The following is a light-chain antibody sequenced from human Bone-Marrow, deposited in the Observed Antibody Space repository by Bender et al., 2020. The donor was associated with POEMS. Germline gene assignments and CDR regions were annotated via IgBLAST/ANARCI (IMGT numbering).Light chain of an antibody. CDR2: QVT. Sequence: QSALTQPASVSGSPGQSITISCSGTSNDGGSYNLVSWYQQHPGKVPKLMIYQVTRRPSGVPDRFSGSKSGNTASLTVSGLQGEDEADYFCCSHAGYNAYVFGTGTKVTVL. J-gene: IGLJ1*01. CDR1: SNDGGSYNL. V-gene: IGLV2-23*02. CDR3: CSHAGYNAYV.